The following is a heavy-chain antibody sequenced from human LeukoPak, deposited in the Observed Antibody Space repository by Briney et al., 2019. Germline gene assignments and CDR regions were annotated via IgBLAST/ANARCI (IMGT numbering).Heavy chain of an antibody. CDR1: GGSISSYY. CDR3: ARHRDRVGLLWFGELFDY. CDR2: IYYSGST. J-gene: IGHJ4*02. V-gene: IGHV4-59*08. Sequence: SETLSLTCTVSGGSISSYYWSWIRQPPGKGLEWIGSIYYSGSTYYNPSLKSRVTISVDTSKNQFSLKLSSVTAADTAVYYCARHRDRVGLLWFGELFDYWGQGTLVTVSS. D-gene: IGHD3-10*01.